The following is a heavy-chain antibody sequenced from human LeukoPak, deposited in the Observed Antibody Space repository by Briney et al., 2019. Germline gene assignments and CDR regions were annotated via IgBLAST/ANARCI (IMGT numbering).Heavy chain of an antibody. Sequence: AGGSLRLSCAASGFTFRTYGMHWLRQGPGKGLEWVAVIWHDGSKRFYADSVQGRFTISRDDSQNTLYLQMNSLRVEDAAVYYCARDPGVTYYYFDHWGQGSLVIVSS. CDR3: ARDPGVTYYYFDH. CDR2: IWHDGSKR. J-gene: IGHJ4*02. CDR1: GFTFRTYG. D-gene: IGHD2-8*01. V-gene: IGHV3-33*01.